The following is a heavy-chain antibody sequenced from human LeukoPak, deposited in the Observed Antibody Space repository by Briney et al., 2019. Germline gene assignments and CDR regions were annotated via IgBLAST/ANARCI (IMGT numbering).Heavy chain of an antibody. V-gene: IGHV4-59*01. CDR1: GGPISSYY. CDR3: ARGHYDFWSGYFNY. Sequence: SETLSLTCTVSGGPISSYYWSWIRQPPGKGLEWIGYIYYSGSTNYNPSLKSRVTTSVDTSKNQFSLKLSSVTAADTAVYYCARGHYDFWSGYFNYWGQGTLVTVSS. CDR2: IYYSGST. D-gene: IGHD3-3*01. J-gene: IGHJ4*02.